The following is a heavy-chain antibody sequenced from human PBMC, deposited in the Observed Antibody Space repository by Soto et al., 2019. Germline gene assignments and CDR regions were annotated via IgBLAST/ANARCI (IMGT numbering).Heavy chain of an antibody. CDR1: GGTFNNYG. D-gene: IGHD3-9*01. CDR2: IIPMIGRT. Sequence: QVQLVQSGAEVKKPGSSVKVSCKASGGTFNNYGMGWVRQAPGQGLEWMGGIIPMIGRTNYAQKFQGRLTLTADASRRTAYMALRSLRSDDTAVSSCASWDYDVLTGYSYDDWGQGTLVTVS. J-gene: IGHJ4*02. V-gene: IGHV1-69*01. CDR3: ASWDYDVLTGYSYDD.